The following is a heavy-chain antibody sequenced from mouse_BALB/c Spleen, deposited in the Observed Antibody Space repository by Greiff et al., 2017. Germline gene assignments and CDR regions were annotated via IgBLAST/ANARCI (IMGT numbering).Heavy chain of an antibody. CDR2: ISSGGGST. D-gene: IGHD2-4*01. Sequence: EVQGVESGGGLVKPGGSLKLSCAASGFAFSSYDMSWVRQTPEKRLEWVAYISSGGGSTYYPDTVKGRFTISRDNAKNTLYLQMSSLKSEDTAMYYCARLTMITTPFAYWGQGTLVTVSA. CDR1: GFAFSSYD. V-gene: IGHV5-12-1*01. CDR3: ARLTMITTPFAY. J-gene: IGHJ3*01.